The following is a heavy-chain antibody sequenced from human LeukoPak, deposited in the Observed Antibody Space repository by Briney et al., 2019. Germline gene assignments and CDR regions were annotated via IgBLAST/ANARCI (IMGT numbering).Heavy chain of an antibody. V-gene: IGHV3-21*01. D-gene: IGHD5-12*01. Sequence: GALRLSCAASGFTFSRHAMNWVRQAPGKGLEWVSSITSSGSYRYHSDSVKGRFTISGDNAKNSLYLQMNSLRVEDTAVYYCASENIVGTSGALFDYWGQGTLVTVSS. CDR2: ITSSGSYR. CDR3: ASENIVGTSGALFDY. CDR1: GFTFSRHA. J-gene: IGHJ4*02.